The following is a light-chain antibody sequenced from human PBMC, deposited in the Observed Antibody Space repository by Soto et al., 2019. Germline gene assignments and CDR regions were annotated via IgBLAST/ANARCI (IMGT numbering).Light chain of an antibody. J-gene: IGKJ1*01. CDR1: QSVSNNY. CDR2: NTS. Sequence: EIVLTQSPGTLSLSPGERATLSCRASQSVSNNYLAWYQQKPGQAPRLLIFNTSSRVTGIPDRFSGSGSGTDFTLTISRLEPEDFAVYYCQQYGSSPRTFGQGTKVDI. CDR3: QQYGSSPRT. V-gene: IGKV3-20*01.